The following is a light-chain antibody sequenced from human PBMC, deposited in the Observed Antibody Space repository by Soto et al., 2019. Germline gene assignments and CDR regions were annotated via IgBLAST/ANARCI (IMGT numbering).Light chain of an antibody. V-gene: IGLV2-11*01. Sequence: QSALTQPRSVSGSPGQSGTISCTGTSSDVGGYNYVSWYQQHSGKAPKLMIYDVSKRPSGVPDRFSGSKSGNTASLTISGLQAEDEADYYCCPYAGSYTYVFGTGTKVTVL. CDR1: SSDVGGYNY. CDR3: CPYAGSYTYV. J-gene: IGLJ1*01. CDR2: DVS.